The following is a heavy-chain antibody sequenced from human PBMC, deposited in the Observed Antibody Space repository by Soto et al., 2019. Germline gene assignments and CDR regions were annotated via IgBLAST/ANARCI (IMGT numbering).Heavy chain of an antibody. V-gene: IGHV3-7*01. CDR3: ARELIVGPAEYFLS. J-gene: IGHJ1*01. Sequence: EVQLVESGGGLVQPGGSLRLSCAASGFSFSSSWMSWVRQAPGKGLEWVANIKTDGSEIYYLDSVRGRFTISRDNAKNSLFLQLNSLRAEDTAVYYCARELIVGPAEYFLSWGQGTLVTVSS. D-gene: IGHD1-26*01. CDR1: GFSFSSSW. CDR2: IKTDGSEI.